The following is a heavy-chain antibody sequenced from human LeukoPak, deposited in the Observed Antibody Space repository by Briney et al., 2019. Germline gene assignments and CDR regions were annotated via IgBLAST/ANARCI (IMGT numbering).Heavy chain of an antibody. CDR3: ARNIVAAIHDAFDV. D-gene: IGHD6-13*01. J-gene: IGHJ3*01. CDR2: INPNSGGA. V-gene: IGHV1-2*02. CDR1: GYTFTGYY. Sequence: ASVKVSCKASGYTFTGYYMHWVRQAPGQGLEWMGWINPNSGGANYAQKLQGRVTMTRDASSSTAYMELTRLRSDDTAVYYCARNIVAAIHDAFDVWGQGTMVTVSS.